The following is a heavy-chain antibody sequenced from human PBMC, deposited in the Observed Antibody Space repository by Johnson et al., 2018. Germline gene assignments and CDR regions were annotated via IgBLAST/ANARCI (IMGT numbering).Heavy chain of an antibody. D-gene: IGHD3-16*02. V-gene: IGHV1-69*01. J-gene: IGHJ1*01. CDR2: IIPKFATA. Sequence: VQLVQSGAEVKKPGSSVIVSCNASGGTFKSYAITWLRQAPGQGLEWMVGIIPKFATANYAQKFQDRVTITAAESTGTAYMELSSLRSEDTAVYYCARGLSYKTDWGQGTRVTVSS. CDR3: ARGLSYKTD. CDR1: GGTFKSYA.